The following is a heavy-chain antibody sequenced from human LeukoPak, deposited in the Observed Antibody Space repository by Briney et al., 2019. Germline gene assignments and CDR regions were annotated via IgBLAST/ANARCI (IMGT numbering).Heavy chain of an antibody. CDR2: VYRDGGT. V-gene: IGHV4-38-2*01. D-gene: IGHD3-10*01. CDR1: GYSISSGDY. CDR3: ARIWRGVISPIDY. J-gene: IGHJ4*02. Sequence: SETLSLTCAVDGYSISSGDYWGWIRQPPGKGLEWIGSVYRDGGTYYNSSLKSRVILSVDTSKNQFALKMTSVTAADTAVYYCARIWRGVISPIDYWGQGTLVVVSS.